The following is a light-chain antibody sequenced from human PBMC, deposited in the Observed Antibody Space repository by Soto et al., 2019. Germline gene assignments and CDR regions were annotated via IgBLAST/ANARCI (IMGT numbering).Light chain of an antibody. V-gene: IGKV3-15*01. CDR3: QQYSSLPLT. J-gene: IGKJ5*01. Sequence: EIVMPQSPAALSVSPGERVTLSCRASQSLNRDLAWYQQKPGQSPSLLIYGASIRATGIPARFSGSGSGTDFTLTISRLEPEDFAVYYCQQYSSLPLTFGQGTRLEIK. CDR2: GAS. CDR1: QSLNRD.